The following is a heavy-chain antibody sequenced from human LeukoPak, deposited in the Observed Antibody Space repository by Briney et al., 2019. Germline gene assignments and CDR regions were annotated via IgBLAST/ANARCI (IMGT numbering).Heavy chain of an antibody. CDR3: ARDKNPTVFDY. J-gene: IGHJ4*01. CDR2: MKPESGKT. Sequence: ASLKVSCKASVYSFTDYYLHWVRQAPGQGLEWMGWMKPESGKTGTAQRFQGRVTLTRDTSTSTAYMEVTRLTSDDTAIYYCARDKNPTVFDYWGQGTLVTVSS. CDR1: VYSFTDYY. V-gene: IGHV1-2*02.